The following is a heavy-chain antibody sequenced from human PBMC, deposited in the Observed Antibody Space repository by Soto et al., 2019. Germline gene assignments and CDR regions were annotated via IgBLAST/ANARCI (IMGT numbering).Heavy chain of an antibody. D-gene: IGHD4-17*01. V-gene: IGHV4-59*01. Sequence: QVQLLASGPGLVKPSETLSLTCTVSGDSISDYYWSWIRQPPGKGLEWIGYIYYNGNTNYNPSLKSRVTMSVDTSKNQFSLRLSSVTAADTALYYCARDVGGTVTLEAAFDFGGQGTMVTVS. CDR3: ARDVGGTVTLEAAFDF. CDR1: GDSISDYY. J-gene: IGHJ3*01. CDR2: IYYNGNT.